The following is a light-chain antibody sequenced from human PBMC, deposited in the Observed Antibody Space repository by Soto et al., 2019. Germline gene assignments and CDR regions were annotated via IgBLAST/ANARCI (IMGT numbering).Light chain of an antibody. J-gene: IGLJ2*01. Sequence: QSAPTQPPSASGSPGQSATISCTGTSSDVGGYNYVSWYQQYPGKAPKLMIYEVSKRPSGVPDRFSGSKSGNTASLTVSGLQAEDEGDYCCSSYAGSSTWVFGGGTKLTVL. CDR3: SSYAGSSTWV. CDR1: SSDVGGYNY. CDR2: EVS. V-gene: IGLV2-8*01.